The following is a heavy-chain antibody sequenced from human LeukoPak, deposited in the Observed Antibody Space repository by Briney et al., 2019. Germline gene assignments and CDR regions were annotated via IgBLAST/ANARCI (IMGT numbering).Heavy chain of an antibody. V-gene: IGHV3-7*01. CDR1: GFTFSSYW. CDR2: IKQDGSEK. CDR3: ARDLGNYYDSSGYLY. J-gene: IGHJ4*02. Sequence: GGSVRLSCAASGFTFSSYWMSWVRQAPGKGLEWVANIKQDGSEKYYVDSVKGRFTISRDNAKNSLYLQMNSLRAEDTAVYYCARDLGNYYDSSGYLYWGQGTLVTVSS. D-gene: IGHD3-22*01.